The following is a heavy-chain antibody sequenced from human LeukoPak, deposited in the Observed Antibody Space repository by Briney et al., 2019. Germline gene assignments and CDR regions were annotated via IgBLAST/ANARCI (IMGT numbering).Heavy chain of an antibody. CDR2: IWYDGSNK. D-gene: IGHD3-10*01. V-gene: IGHV3-33*01. CDR3: ARGQTAMVRGVPSPYGMDV. J-gene: IGHJ6*02. Sequence: GGSLRLSCAASGFTFSSYGMPWVRQAPGKGLEWVAVIWYDGSNKYYADSVKGRFTISRDNSKNTLYLQMNSLRAEDTAVYYCARGQTAMVRGVPSPYGMDVWGQGTTVTVSS. CDR1: GFTFSSYG.